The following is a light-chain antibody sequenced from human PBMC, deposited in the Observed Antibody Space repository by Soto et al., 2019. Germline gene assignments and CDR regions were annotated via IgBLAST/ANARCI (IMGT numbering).Light chain of an antibody. V-gene: IGKV1D-12*01. Sequence: DIQMTQSPSSVSASVGDRVTITCRASQAINSWLAWYQQKPGKAPKLLIYGASSLQSGVPSRFSGSESGTDFTLAISSLQPEDFATYYCQQANSFPHTFGQGTKLEIK. J-gene: IGKJ2*01. CDR1: QAINSW. CDR3: QQANSFPHT. CDR2: GAS.